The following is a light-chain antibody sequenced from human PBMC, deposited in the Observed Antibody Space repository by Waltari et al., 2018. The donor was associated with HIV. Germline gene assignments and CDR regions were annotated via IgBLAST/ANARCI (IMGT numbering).Light chain of an antibody. J-gene: IGKJ3*01. Sequence: IQMTQSPAYLSASVGDRVTITCRASQHIGNDLAWYQQKPGKAPDVLMYAASNVQVDVPSRFSGRGHGTDFTFTISCLQPEDFATYFCQQYFAYPRTFGQGTRVEIK. CDR3: QQYFAYPRT. CDR1: QHIGND. CDR2: AAS. V-gene: IGKV1-6*01.